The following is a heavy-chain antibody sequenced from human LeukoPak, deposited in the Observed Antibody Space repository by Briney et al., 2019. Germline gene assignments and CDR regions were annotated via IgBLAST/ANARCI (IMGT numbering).Heavy chain of an antibody. Sequence: GRSLRLSCAASGFTFSTYAMSWVRQAPGKGLEWVSANSGSGDTTYYAASVKGRFTISRDNSKNTLYLQMNSLRAEDTAVYYCAKHLHYTSGSDSGMHVWGQGTTVTVSS. V-gene: IGHV3-23*01. CDR2: NSGSGDTT. J-gene: IGHJ6*02. CDR1: GFTFSTYA. D-gene: IGHD6-19*01. CDR3: AKHLHYTSGSDSGMHV.